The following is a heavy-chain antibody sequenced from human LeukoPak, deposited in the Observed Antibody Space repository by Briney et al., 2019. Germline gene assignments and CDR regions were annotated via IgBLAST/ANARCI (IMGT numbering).Heavy chain of an antibody. V-gene: IGHV1-69*05. J-gene: IGHJ4*02. Sequence: ASVKVSCKASGYTFTSYGISWVRQAPGQGLEWMGRIIPIFGTANYAQKFQGRVTITTDESTSTAYMELSSLRSEDTAVYYCARDSRSRDRADYWGQGTLVTVSS. D-gene: IGHD5-24*01. CDR3: ARDSRSRDRADY. CDR1: GYTFTSYG. CDR2: IIPIFGTA.